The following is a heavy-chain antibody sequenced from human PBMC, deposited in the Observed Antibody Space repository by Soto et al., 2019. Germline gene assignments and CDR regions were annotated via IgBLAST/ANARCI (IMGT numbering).Heavy chain of an antibody. CDR1: GRSISSSNW. J-gene: IGHJ4*02. Sequence: ETLSLTCAFSGRSISSSNWWSWVRQPPGKGLEWIWQIYRSGSTNYNPSLKGRVTISVDKSKTQLSLKLRSVTAADTAVYYCARERITMVRGGIGYWGQGTLVTVSS. D-gene: IGHD3-10*01. CDR2: IYRSGST. V-gene: IGHV4-4*02. CDR3: ARERITMVRGGIGY.